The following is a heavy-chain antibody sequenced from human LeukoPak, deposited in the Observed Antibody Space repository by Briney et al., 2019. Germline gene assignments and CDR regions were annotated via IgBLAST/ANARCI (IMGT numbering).Heavy chain of an antibody. CDR1: GGSISSSSYS. Sequence: SETLSLTCTVSGGSISSSSYSWGWIRQPPGKGLEWIGSIYYSGSTYYNPSLKSRVTISVDTSKNQFSLKLSSVTAADTAVYYCARYGSYSYFDYWGQGTLVTVSS. V-gene: IGHV4-39*01. CDR3: ARYGSYSYFDY. J-gene: IGHJ4*02. CDR2: IYYSGST. D-gene: IGHD1-26*01.